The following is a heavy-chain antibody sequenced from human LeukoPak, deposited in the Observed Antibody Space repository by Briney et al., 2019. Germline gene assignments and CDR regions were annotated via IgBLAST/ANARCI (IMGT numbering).Heavy chain of an antibody. CDR3: ARRGNYSGSSGFKY. V-gene: IGHV3-74*01. D-gene: IGHD3-22*01. J-gene: IGHJ4*02. CDR2: INSDGSNT. Sequence: GGSLRLSCAASGFTFSSYWMHWVRQAPGKGLVWVSRINSDGSNTNYADSVKGRFSISRDNAKNTLFLQMNSLRVEDTAVYYCARRGNYSGSSGFKYWGQGTLVTVSS. CDR1: GFTFSSYW.